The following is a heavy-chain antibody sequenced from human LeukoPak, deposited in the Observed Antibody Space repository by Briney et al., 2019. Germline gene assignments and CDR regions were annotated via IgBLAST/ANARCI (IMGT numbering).Heavy chain of an antibody. J-gene: IGHJ4*02. CDR1: GGSINIYY. Sequence: SETLSLTCTVSGGSINIYYWSWIRQPAGKGLEWIGRIYTSGSTNYNPSLKTRVTMSVDTSKNQFSLKLSSVTAADTAVYYCARGRYCSGGSCYKDYWGQGTLVTVSS. V-gene: IGHV4-4*07. D-gene: IGHD2-15*01. CDR2: IYTSGST. CDR3: ARGRYCSGGSCYKDY.